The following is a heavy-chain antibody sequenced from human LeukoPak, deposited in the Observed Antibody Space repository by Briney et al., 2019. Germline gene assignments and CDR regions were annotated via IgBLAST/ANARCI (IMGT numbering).Heavy chain of an antibody. J-gene: IGHJ4*02. CDR3: ARDSGPGAGIFGVVMGVFDH. D-gene: IGHD3-3*01. CDR1: GFDFSDFD. CDR2: IKTRSESHAT. Sequence: GGSLRLSCAASGFDFSDFDIHWVRQGSGKGLEWVARIKTRSESHATAHAASVKGRFTISRDDSKKTAYLQMNSLRAEDTAVYYCARDSGPGAGIFGVVMGVFDHWGQGTLVTVSS. V-gene: IGHV3-73*01.